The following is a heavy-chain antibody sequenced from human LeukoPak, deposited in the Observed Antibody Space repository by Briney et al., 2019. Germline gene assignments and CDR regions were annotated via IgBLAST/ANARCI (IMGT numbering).Heavy chain of an antibody. CDR2: ISSSSSTI. Sequence: PGGSLRLSCAASGFTFSSYSMNWVRQAPGKGLEWVSYISSSSSTIYYADSVKGRFTISRDNAKNSLYLQMNSLRAEDTAVYYCAKDPEKYCGGDCYGYWGQGTLVTVSS. V-gene: IGHV3-48*01. CDR3: AKDPEKYCGGDCYGY. D-gene: IGHD2-21*02. CDR1: GFTFSSYS. J-gene: IGHJ4*02.